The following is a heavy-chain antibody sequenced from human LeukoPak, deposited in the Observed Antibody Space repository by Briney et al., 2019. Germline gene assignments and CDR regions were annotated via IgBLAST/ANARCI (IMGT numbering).Heavy chain of an antibody. CDR2: ISFDGKHI. CDR1: GCSFRYYN. CDR3: ARDRVQIWSYVGTFDY. J-gene: IGHJ4*02. V-gene: IGHV3-30*04. Sequence: GWALTLSCVASGCSFRYYNLHWLRQDPRKGLEWLAVISFDGKHIAYPDYVQGRVTISRDVSKNTLYLQMHGLTTEDTAVYYCARDRVQIWSYVGTFDYWGRGALVTVSS. D-gene: IGHD5-18*01.